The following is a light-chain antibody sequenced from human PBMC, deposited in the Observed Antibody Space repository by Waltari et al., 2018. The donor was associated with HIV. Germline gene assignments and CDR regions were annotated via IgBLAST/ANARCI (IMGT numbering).Light chain of an antibody. CDR2: TNI. V-gene: IGLV1-44*01. Sequence: QSVLTQPPSASGTPGQRVNISCSGGSSNIGSNPVNWYRQFPGEAPKLLIYTNIQRPSGVPDRFSGSKSGTSASLAISGLQSEDEADFCCAVWDDSLRSVLFGGGTRRTVL. CDR1: SSNIGSNP. J-gene: IGLJ3*02. CDR3: AVWDDSLRSVL.